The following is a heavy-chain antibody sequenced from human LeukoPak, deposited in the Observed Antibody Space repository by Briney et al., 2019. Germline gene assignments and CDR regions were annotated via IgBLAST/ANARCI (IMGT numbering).Heavy chain of an antibody. CDR1: GGTFSSYA. J-gene: IGHJ5*02. D-gene: IGHD4-17*01. CDR2: IIPIFGIA. CDR3: ARSTVTTSGWFDP. V-gene: IGHV1-69*04. Sequence: GASVKVSCRASGGTFSSYAISWVRQAPGQGLEWMGRIIPIFGIANYAQKSQGRVTITADKSTSTAYMELSSLRSEDTAVYYCARSTVTTSGWFDPWGQGTLVTVSS.